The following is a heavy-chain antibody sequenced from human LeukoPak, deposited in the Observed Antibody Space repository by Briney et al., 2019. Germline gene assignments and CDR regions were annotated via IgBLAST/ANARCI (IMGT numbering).Heavy chain of an antibody. D-gene: IGHD3-10*01. CDR2: IYYSGST. CDR3: AREMGSRVESLPHDAFDI. Sequence: SQTLSLTCTVSGGSISSGGYYWSWIRQHPGKGLEWIGYIYYSGSTYYNPSLKSRVTISVDTSKNQFSLKLSSVTAADTAVYYCAREMGSRVESLPHDAFDIWGQGTMVTVSS. V-gene: IGHV4-31*03. CDR1: GGSISSGGYY. J-gene: IGHJ3*02.